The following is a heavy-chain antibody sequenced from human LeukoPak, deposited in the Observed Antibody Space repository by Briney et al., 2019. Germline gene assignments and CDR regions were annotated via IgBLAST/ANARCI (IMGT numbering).Heavy chain of an antibody. J-gene: IGHJ4*02. CDR1: GDSISNFY. D-gene: IGHD3-9*01. Sequence: SETLSLTCTVSGDSISNFYWSWIRQPPGKGLEWIGYIYYSGSTNYNPSLKSRVTMSLDKSKIQFSLKMSSVTAADTAVYYCARRSPILYFDYWGQGTLVTVSS. V-gene: IGHV4-59*01. CDR3: ARRSPILYFDY. CDR2: IYYSGST.